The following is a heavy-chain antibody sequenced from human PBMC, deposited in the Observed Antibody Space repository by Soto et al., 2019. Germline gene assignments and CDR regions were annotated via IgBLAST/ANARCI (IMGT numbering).Heavy chain of an antibody. V-gene: IGHV1-18*01. CDR3: ARATVTTWGAFDI. CDR1: GYTFTSYG. J-gene: IGHJ3*02. CDR2: ISAYNGNT. D-gene: IGHD4-17*01. Sequence: QVQLVQSGAEVKKPGASVKVSCKASGYTFTSYGISWVRQAPGQGLEWMGWISAYNGNTNYAQQLQGRVTMTTDTPKSTAYRELRSLRSDDTAVYFCARATVTTWGAFDIWGQGTMVTVSS.